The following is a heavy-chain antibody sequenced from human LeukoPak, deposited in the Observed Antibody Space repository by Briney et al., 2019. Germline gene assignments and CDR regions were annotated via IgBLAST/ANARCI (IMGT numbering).Heavy chain of an antibody. CDR2: IYTSGST. Sequence: PSETLSLTCTVSGGSLSSSSYSWSWIRKPPGKGLEWIGGIYTSGSTTYTPSLKSRVTISVDTSKNQFSLILSSVTATDTALYYCARGVTAAGHFDYWGQGTLVTVSS. CDR1: GGSLSSSSYS. CDR3: ARGVTAAGHFDY. D-gene: IGHD6-13*01. V-gene: IGHV4-61*02. J-gene: IGHJ4*02.